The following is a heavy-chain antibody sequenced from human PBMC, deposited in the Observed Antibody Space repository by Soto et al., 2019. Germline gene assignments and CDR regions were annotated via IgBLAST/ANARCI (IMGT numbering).Heavy chain of an antibody. V-gene: IGHV1-69*01. CDR2: IIPIFGTA. CDR3: ARDGGRHSGGIDY. CDR1: GVTFSSYS. Sequence: QVQLVQSGAEVKKPGSSVKVSCTASGVTFSSYSINWVRQAPGQGLEWMGEIIPIFGTANYAQKFQGRVTITADESTSTAYMELSSLRSEDTAVYYCARDGGRHSGGIDYWGQGTLVNVSS. D-gene: IGHD1-26*01. J-gene: IGHJ4*02.